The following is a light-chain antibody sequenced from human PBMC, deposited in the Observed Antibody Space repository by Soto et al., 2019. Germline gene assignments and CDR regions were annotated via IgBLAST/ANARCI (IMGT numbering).Light chain of an antibody. CDR3: QLTYSSPQWT. J-gene: IGKJ1*01. CDR1: QSISSY. CDR2: AAV. Sequence: DIQMTQSPFSLSASVGDRVTITCRASQSISSYLNWYQQKPGKPPKLLIYAAVSLQSGIPSRFSAYGSGTDFTLTISSLQPEDFATYYCQLTYSSPQWTFGQGTKVDIK. V-gene: IGKV1-39*01.